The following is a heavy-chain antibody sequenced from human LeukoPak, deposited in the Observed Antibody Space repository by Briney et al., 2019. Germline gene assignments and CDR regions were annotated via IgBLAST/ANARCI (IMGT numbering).Heavy chain of an antibody. CDR3: AREASGYYDSSGYYSPGPYFDY. D-gene: IGHD3-22*01. Sequence: SETLSLTCTVSGGSISSYYWSWIRQPAGKGLEWIGRIYTSGSTNYNPSLKSRVTMSVGTSKNQFSLKLSSVTAADTAVYYCAREASGYYDSSGYYSPGPYFDYWGQGTLVTVSS. CDR1: GGSISSYY. J-gene: IGHJ4*02. CDR2: IYTSGST. V-gene: IGHV4-4*07.